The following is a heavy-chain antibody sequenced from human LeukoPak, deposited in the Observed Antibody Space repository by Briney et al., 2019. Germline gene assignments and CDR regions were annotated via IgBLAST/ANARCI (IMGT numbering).Heavy chain of an antibody. CDR3: AKDHFS. CDR2: ITGSGATT. CDR1: GFTFSGHG. Sequence: PGGTLRLSCAASGFTFSGHGMNWVRQAPGKGLEWVSGITGSGATTYYADSVKGRFTISRDNSKNTLYLQMNSLRAEDTAVYYCAKDHFSWGQGTLVTVSS. J-gene: IGHJ5*02. V-gene: IGHV3-23*01.